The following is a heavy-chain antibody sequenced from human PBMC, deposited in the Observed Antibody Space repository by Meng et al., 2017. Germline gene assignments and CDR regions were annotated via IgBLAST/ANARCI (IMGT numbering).Heavy chain of an antibody. Sequence: QVQLQQWGGGLLKPSETLSLPCAVYGGSFSGYYWSWIRQPPGKGLEWIGEINHSGSTNYNPSLKSRVTISVDTSKNQFSLKLSSVTAADTAVYYCARGVRLPDYWGQGTLVTVSS. CDR1: GGSFSGYY. CDR2: INHSGST. CDR3: ARGVRLPDY. D-gene: IGHD2-15*01. J-gene: IGHJ4*02. V-gene: IGHV4-34*01.